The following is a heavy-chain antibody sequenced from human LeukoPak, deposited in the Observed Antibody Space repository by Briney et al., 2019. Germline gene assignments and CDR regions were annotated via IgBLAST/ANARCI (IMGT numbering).Heavy chain of an antibody. CDR3: ARGGYDFGY. Sequence: SETLFLTCTVSGGSISSYYWSWIRQPPGKGLEWIGYIYYSGSTNYNPSLKSRVTISVDTSKNQFSLKLSSVTAADTAVYYCARGGYDFGYWGQGTLVTVSS. CDR1: GGSISSYY. V-gene: IGHV4-59*01. D-gene: IGHD5-12*01. CDR2: IYYSGST. J-gene: IGHJ4*02.